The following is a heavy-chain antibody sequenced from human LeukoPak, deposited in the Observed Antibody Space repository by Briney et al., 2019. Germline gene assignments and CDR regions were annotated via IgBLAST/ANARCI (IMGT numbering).Heavy chain of an antibody. CDR1: GFSVSSSY. D-gene: IGHD4-23*01. V-gene: IGHV3-66*01. CDR3: ARDRNYGGNSDAFDI. CDR2: IYSGGST. Sequence: GGSLRLSCAASGFSVSSSYMNWVRQAPGKGLEWVSVIYSGGSTYYADSVKGRFTISRDNSKNTLYLQMNSLRAGDTAVYYCARDRNYGGNSDAFDIWGQGTMVTVSS. J-gene: IGHJ3*02.